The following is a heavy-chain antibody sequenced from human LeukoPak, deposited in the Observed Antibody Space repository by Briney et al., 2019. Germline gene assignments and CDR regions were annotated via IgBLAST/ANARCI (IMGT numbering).Heavy chain of an antibody. V-gene: IGHV3-74*01. J-gene: IGHJ4*02. Sequence: PGGSLRLSCAASGFTFSMYWMHWVRQAPGEGLVWVARTNGDETSTNYADSVKGRFTIFRDNAKNTVYLQMHSLRGEDTAVYYCAREHFGYSYEYWGQGTLVTVPS. CDR1: GFTFSMYW. D-gene: IGHD5-18*01. CDR2: TNGDETST. CDR3: AREHFGYSYEY.